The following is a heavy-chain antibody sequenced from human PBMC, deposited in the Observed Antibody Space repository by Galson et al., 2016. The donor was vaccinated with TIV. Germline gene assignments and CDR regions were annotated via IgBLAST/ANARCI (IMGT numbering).Heavy chain of an antibody. J-gene: IGHJ4*02. CDR3: ARADSVDISSTEY. V-gene: IGHV1-69*02. CDR2: IIPVLGMT. D-gene: IGHD3-9*01. CDR1: GGTFISYT. Sequence: SVKVSCKASGGTFISYTLSWVRQAPGQGLEWMGRIIPVLGMTNYAQKFQGRVTITADRFTGTAYLELSSLKPGDTAVYYCARADSVDISSTEYWGQGNLVTVSS.